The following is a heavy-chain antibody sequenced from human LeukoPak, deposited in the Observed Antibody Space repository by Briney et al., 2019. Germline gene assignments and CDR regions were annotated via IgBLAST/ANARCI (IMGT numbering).Heavy chain of an antibody. Sequence: GRSLRLSCAASGFTFSNYGMHWVRQAPGKGLDWVAVISFHGANEYYADSVKGRFTISRDNSNNTLYLQMNSVRAEDTAVYYCAKGRRGSSYVHYFDTWGQGTLVIVSS. J-gene: IGHJ1*01. CDR2: ISFHGANE. D-gene: IGHD3-22*01. CDR1: GFTFSNYG. CDR3: AKGRRGSSYVHYFDT. V-gene: IGHV3-30*18.